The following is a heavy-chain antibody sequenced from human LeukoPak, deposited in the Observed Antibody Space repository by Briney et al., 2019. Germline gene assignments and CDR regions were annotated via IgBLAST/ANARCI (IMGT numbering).Heavy chain of an antibody. CDR1: GFTFSSYA. V-gene: IGHV3-23*01. CDR2: IGGGGGST. D-gene: IGHD3-22*01. Sequence: GGSLRLSCAASGFTFSSYAMSWVRQAPGKGLEWVSAIGGGGGSTYYADSVKGRFTISRDNSKNTLYLQMNSLRAEDTAVYYCAKEGVNSMTVVVVRSPYFFDYWGQGTLVTVSS. J-gene: IGHJ4*02. CDR3: AKEGVNSMTVVVVRSPYFFDY.